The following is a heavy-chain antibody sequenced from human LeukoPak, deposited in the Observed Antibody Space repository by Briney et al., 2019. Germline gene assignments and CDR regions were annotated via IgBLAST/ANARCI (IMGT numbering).Heavy chain of an antibody. CDR1: GFTFSSYW. D-gene: IGHD3-22*01. V-gene: IGHV3-33*08. J-gene: IGHJ4*02. Sequence: GGSLRLSCAASGFTFSSYWMHWVRQAPGKGREGVGVIWYDGSNKYYADSVKGRFSITRDNSKNTLYLQMNSLRAEDTAVYYCVRDGRNYYDSSGYPDYWGQGTLVTVSS. CDR2: IWYDGSNK. CDR3: VRDGRNYYDSSGYPDY.